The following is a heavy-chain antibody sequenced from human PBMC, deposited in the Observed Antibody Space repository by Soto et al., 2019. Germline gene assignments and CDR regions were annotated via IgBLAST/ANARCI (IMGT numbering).Heavy chain of an antibody. D-gene: IGHD5-18*01. J-gene: IGHJ3*02. CDR2: INPNSGGT. CDR3: ARVTGIQLWTYSGPDAFDI. CDR1: GYTFTGYY. Sequence: QVQLVQSGAEVKKPGASVKVSCKASGYTFTGYYMHWVRQAPGQGLEWMGWINPNSGGTNYAQKFQGRVTMTRDTSISTAYMELSRLRSDDTAVYYCARVTGIQLWTYSGPDAFDIWGQGTMVTVSS. V-gene: IGHV1-2*02.